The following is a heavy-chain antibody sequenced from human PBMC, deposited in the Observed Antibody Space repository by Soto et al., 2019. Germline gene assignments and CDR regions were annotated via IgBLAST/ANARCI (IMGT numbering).Heavy chain of an antibody. V-gene: IGHV5-10-1*01. CDR1: GYSCTSYW. CDR3: ARTTYYYGSGSLGGAFDI. Sequence: GESLKISCKGSGYSCTSYWISWVRQMPGKGLEWMGRIDPSDSYTNYSPSFQGHVTISADKSISTAYLQWSSLKASDTAMYYCARTTYYYGSGSLGGAFDIWGQGTMVTVSS. D-gene: IGHD3-10*01. J-gene: IGHJ3*02. CDR2: IDPSDSYT.